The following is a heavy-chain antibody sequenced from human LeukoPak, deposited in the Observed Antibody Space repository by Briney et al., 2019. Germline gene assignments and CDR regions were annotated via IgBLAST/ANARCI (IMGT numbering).Heavy chain of an antibody. Sequence: SETLSLTCTVSGGSISSGSYYWSWIRQPAGKGLEWIGRIYTSGSTNYNPSLKSRVTISVDTSKNQFPLKLSSVTAADTAVYYCARAGAPHGIFDYWGQGTLVTVSS. CDR1: GGSISSGSYY. D-gene: IGHD7-27*01. CDR3: ARAGAPHGIFDY. CDR2: IYTSGST. J-gene: IGHJ4*02. V-gene: IGHV4-61*02.